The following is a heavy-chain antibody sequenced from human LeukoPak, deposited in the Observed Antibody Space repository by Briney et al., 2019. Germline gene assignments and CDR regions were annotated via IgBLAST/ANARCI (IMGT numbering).Heavy chain of an antibody. Sequence: ASVKVSCKASGYTFTSYAMTWVRQAPGQGLEWVGWINTNIGNPAYAQGFTGRFDFSLDTSVSTAYLQITSLKAEDTAVYYCARVRDYGGIGEDYWGQGTLVTVSS. CDR2: INTNIGNP. V-gene: IGHV7-4-1*02. J-gene: IGHJ4*02. CDR1: GYTFTSYA. D-gene: IGHD3-16*01. CDR3: ARVRDYGGIGEDY.